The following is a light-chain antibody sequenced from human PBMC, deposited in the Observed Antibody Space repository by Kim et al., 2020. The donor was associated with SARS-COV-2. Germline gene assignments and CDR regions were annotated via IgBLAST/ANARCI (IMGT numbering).Light chain of an antibody. CDR2: DAS. CDR1: QSISSW. V-gene: IGKV1-5*01. J-gene: IGKJ1*01. CDR3: QQYNSYPWT. Sequence: AAVGDRVPITCPASQSISSWLAWYQQKPGKAPKLLIYDASSLESGVPSRFSGSGSGTEFTLTISSLQPDDFATYYCQQYNSYPWTFGQGTKVDIK.